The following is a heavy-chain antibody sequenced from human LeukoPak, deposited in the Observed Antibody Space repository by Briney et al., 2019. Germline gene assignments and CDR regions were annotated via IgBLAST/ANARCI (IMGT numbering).Heavy chain of an antibody. J-gene: IGHJ4*02. CDR1: GFIFSSYG. V-gene: IGHV3-21*01. CDR3: ARDPPGYSSGWSGNYFDY. CDR2: ISSSSSYI. Sequence: GRSLRLSCAASGFIFSSYGMHWVRQAPGKGLEWVSSISSSSSYIYYADSVKGRFTISRDNAKNSLYLQMNSLRAEDTAVYYCARDPPGYSSGWSGNYFDYWGQGTLVTVSS. D-gene: IGHD6-19*01.